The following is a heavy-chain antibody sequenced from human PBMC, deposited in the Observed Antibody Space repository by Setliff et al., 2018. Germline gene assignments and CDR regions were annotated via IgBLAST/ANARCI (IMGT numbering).Heavy chain of an antibody. CDR1: GYTFSRYW. CDR2: IYPSDSHT. CDR3: ARALASAGTVYFDY. Sequence: PGESLKISCKASGYTFSRYWIGWVRQMPGKGLEWLGIIYPSDSHTRYSPSFQGQVTISADKSISTAYLQWSSLNASDTAMYYCARALASAGTVYFDYWGQGTLVTVSS. D-gene: IGHD6-13*01. J-gene: IGHJ4*02. V-gene: IGHV5-51*01.